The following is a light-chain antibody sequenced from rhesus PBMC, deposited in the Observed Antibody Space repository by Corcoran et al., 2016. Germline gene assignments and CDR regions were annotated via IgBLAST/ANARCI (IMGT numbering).Light chain of an antibody. Sequence: DIQMTQSPSSLSASVGDTVTITCRVSQGISSWLAWYQQKPWKAPKLLRYKASSLQSGGPSRFSGSGSGTDFTLTIRNLPSEDFATYYCQQYSSRPLTFGGGTKVEIK. CDR3: QQYSSRPLT. V-gene: IGKV1-22*01. J-gene: IGKJ4*01. CDR1: QGISSW. CDR2: KAS.